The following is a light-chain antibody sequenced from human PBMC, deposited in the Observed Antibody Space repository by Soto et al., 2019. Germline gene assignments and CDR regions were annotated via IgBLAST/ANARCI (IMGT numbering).Light chain of an antibody. Sequence: DIVMTQTPLSSPVTLGQPASISCRSTQSLLHSDGNTFLSWLQQRPGQPPRLLIYNISNRFSGVPDRFSGSGAGTDFTLKISRVEVEDVGVYYCLQAKQFPLTFGGGTKVEIK. V-gene: IGKV2-24*01. CDR1: QSLLHSDGNTF. CDR2: NIS. CDR3: LQAKQFPLT. J-gene: IGKJ4*01.